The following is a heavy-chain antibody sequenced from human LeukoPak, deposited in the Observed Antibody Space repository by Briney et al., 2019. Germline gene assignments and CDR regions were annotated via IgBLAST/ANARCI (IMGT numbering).Heavy chain of an antibody. CDR1: GFSFTNYA. Sequence: GGSLRLSCAASGFSFTNYAMSWVRQAPGKGLEWVSAISGSGGSTYYADSVKGRFTISRDNSKNTLYLQMNSLRAEDTAVYYCAKRGIAAAGHFDYWGQGTLVTVSS. CDR2: ISGSGGST. CDR3: AKRGIAAAGHFDY. J-gene: IGHJ4*02. V-gene: IGHV3-23*01. D-gene: IGHD6-13*01.